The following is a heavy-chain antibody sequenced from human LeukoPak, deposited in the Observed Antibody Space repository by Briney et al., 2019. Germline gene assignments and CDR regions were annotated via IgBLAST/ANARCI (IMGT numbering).Heavy chain of an antibody. J-gene: IGHJ5*02. CDR2: IYHSGST. Sequence: SETLSLTCTVSGYSISSGYYWGWIRQPPGKGLEWIGSIYHSGSTYYNPSLKSRVTISVDTSKNQFSLKLSSVTAADTAVYYCARVIFHDYSNYGWFDPWGQGTLVTVSS. D-gene: IGHD4-11*01. CDR3: ARVIFHDYSNYGWFDP. V-gene: IGHV4-38-2*02. CDR1: GYSISSGYY.